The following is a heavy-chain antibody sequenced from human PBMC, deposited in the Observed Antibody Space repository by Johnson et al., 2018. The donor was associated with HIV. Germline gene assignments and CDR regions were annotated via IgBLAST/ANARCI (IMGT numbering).Heavy chain of an antibody. D-gene: IGHD1-26*01. Sequence: QVQLVESGGGLVKPGRSLRLSCVASGFIFSNYGMQWVRQAPGKGLEWVALISSDGDNAYYADSVVKGRFIISRDNSKNTLYLQMNSLRTDDTAVYYCAKNNEEWDVLPVDGFDRWGQGTLITVSA. CDR3: AKNNEEWDVLPVDGFDR. CDR1: GFIFSNYG. V-gene: IGHV3-30*18. J-gene: IGHJ3*02. CDR2: ISSDGDNA.